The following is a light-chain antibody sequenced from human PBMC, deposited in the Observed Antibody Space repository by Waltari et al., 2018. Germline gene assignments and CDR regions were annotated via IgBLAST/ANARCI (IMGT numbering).Light chain of an antibody. J-gene: IGKJ3*01. CDR2: KAS. CDR1: QSISSW. V-gene: IGKV1-5*03. Sequence: DIQMTQSPSTLSASVGDRVTITCRASQSISSWLAWYQQKPGKVPKLLIYKASSLESGVPSRFSGSGSGTEFTLTISSLQPDDFATYYCQQYNSYRFTFGPGTKVDIK. CDR3: QQYNSYRFT.